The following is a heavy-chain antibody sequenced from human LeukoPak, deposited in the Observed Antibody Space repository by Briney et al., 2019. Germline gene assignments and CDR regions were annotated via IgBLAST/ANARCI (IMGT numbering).Heavy chain of an antibody. J-gene: IGHJ4*02. CDR2: ISGSGGST. Sequence: GGSLRLSCAASGFTFSSYAMSWVRQAPGKGLEWVSTISGSGGSTNYADSAKGRFTISRDNSKSTLHLQMNSLRAEDTAVYHCAKDRGSGWGIDYWGQGTLVTVSS. D-gene: IGHD6-19*01. V-gene: IGHV3-23*01. CDR3: AKDRGSGWGIDY. CDR1: GFTFSSYA.